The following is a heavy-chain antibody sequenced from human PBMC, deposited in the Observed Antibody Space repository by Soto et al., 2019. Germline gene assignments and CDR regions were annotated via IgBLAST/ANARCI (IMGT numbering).Heavy chain of an antibody. J-gene: IGHJ3*02. CDR3: AREGENYYHGSGYFFAFDI. CDR1: GFSFSSYA. CDR2: ISYDGATT. V-gene: IGHV3-30-3*01. D-gene: IGHD3-22*01. Sequence: PGGSLRLSCAASGFSFSSYAMHWVRQAPGKGLECVGVISYDGATTYYPDSVKGRFTISRDNSKNTLYLQMSSLRAEDTAVYYCAREGENYYHGSGYFFAFDIWGQGTMVTVSS.